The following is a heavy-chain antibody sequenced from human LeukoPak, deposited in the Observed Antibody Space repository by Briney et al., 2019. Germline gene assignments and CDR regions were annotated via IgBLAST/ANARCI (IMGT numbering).Heavy chain of an antibody. CDR2: IYYSGST. J-gene: IGHJ5*02. Sequence: PSQTLSLTCTVSGGSLSSGGYYWRWIRQHPGTGLEWIGYIYYSGSTYYNPSLKSRVTISVDTSKNQFSLKLSSVTAADTAVYYCARATPGTMRRFDPWGQGTLVTVSS. CDR3: ARATPGTMRRFDP. D-gene: IGHD3-10*01. CDR1: GGSLSSGGYY. V-gene: IGHV4-31*03.